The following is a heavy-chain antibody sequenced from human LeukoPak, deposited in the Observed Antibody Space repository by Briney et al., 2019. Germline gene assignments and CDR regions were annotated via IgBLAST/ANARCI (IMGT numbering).Heavy chain of an antibody. J-gene: IGHJ6*02. CDR1: GYTFTSYD. CDR3: ARDYSSLDGMDV. CDR2: ISAYNGNT. D-gene: IGHD6-6*01. Sequence: ASVKVSCKASGYTFTSYDINWVRQAPGQGLEWMGWISAYNGNTNYAQKLQGRVTMTTDTSTSTAYMELRSLRSDDTAVYYCARDYSSLDGMDVWGQGTTVTVSS. V-gene: IGHV1-18*01.